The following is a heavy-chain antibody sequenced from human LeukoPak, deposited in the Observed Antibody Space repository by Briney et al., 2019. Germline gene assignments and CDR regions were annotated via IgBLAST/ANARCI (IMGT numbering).Heavy chain of an antibody. CDR2: ILYDGSNK. CDR3: AKDGYNYGYGTGRFDY. V-gene: IGHV3-30-3*01. D-gene: IGHD5-18*01. Sequence: GGSLRLSCAASGFTFSSYAMHWVRQAPGKGLEWVAVILYDGSNKYYADSVKGRFTISRGNSKNTLYLQMNSLRAEDTAVYYCAKDGYNYGYGTGRFDYWGQGTLVTVSS. J-gene: IGHJ4*02. CDR1: GFTFSSYA.